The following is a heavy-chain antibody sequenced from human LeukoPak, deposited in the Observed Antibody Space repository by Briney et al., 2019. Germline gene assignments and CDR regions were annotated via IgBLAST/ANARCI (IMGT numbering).Heavy chain of an antibody. D-gene: IGHD1-20*01. CDR2: IYYSGST. V-gene: IGHV4-59*01. CDR3: ARTMYITGTEDFYNWFDP. Sequence: PSQTLSLTCTVSGGSISSYYWSWIRQPPGKGLEWIGYIYYSGSTNYNPSLKSRVTISVDTSKNQFSLKLSSVTAADTAVYYCARTMYITGTEDFYNWFDPWGQGTPVTVSS. J-gene: IGHJ5*02. CDR1: GGSISSYY.